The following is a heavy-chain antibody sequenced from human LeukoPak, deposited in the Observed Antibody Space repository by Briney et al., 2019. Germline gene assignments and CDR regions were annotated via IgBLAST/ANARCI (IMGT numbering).Heavy chain of an antibody. D-gene: IGHD1-26*01. Sequence: GGSLRLSCAASGFTFSSYGMHWVRQAPGKGLEWVAVIWYDGSNKYYADSVKGRFTISRDNSKNTLYLQMNSLRAEDTAVYYCARGAIFVGGVGAQDYWGQGTLVTVSS. CDR2: IWYDGSNK. CDR1: GFTFSSYG. CDR3: ARGAIFVGGVGAQDY. V-gene: IGHV3-33*01. J-gene: IGHJ4*02.